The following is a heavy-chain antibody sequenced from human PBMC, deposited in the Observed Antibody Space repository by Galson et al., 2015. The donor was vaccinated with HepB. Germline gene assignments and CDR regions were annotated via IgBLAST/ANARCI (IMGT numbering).Heavy chain of an antibody. Sequence: SVKVSCKASGYAFTDYYINWMRQAAGHGLEWMASMNPHSGDTVYAQKYQGRVTVTYKTSISTAYMELSSLRSEDTAVYYCARLSGNYVEPFDYWGQGTLVTVSS. V-gene: IGHV1-8*01. CDR3: ARLSGNYVEPFDY. CDR2: MNPHSGDT. D-gene: IGHD1-26*01. J-gene: IGHJ4*02. CDR1: GYAFTDYY.